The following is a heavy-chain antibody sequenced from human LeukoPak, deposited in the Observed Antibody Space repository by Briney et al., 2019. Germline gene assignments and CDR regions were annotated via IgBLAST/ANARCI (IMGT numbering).Heavy chain of an antibody. Sequence: QPGGSLRLSCAASGFTVGSNYMNWVRQAPGKGLEWVSVIYSGGSTYYADSVKGRFTISRDNSKNTLYLQMNNLRAEDTAVYYCARSPQGKSGSPPYYFDYWGQGTLVTVSS. J-gene: IGHJ4*02. D-gene: IGHD1-26*01. CDR3: ARSPQGKSGSPPYYFDY. CDR1: GFTVGSNY. V-gene: IGHV3-66*01. CDR2: IYSGGST.